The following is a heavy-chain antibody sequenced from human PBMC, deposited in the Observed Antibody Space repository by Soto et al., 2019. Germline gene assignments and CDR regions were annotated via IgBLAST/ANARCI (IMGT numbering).Heavy chain of an antibody. CDR1: GFIFSSFG. CDR2: IWYDGSNT. Sequence: GGSLRLSCAASGFIFSSFGMHWVRQAPGKGLGWVAHIWYDGSNTYYADSVKGRFTISRDNSRNTLYLQMNSLRAEDTAVHHCVRDLLGSGGHFDYWGQGTPVTVSS. J-gene: IGHJ4*02. CDR3: VRDLLGSGGHFDY. D-gene: IGHD7-27*01. V-gene: IGHV3-33*01.